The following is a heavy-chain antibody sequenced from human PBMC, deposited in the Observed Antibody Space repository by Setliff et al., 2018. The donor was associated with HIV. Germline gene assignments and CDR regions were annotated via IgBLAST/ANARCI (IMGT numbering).Heavy chain of an antibody. CDR3: ARAGVYYDSSGYCIDY. D-gene: IGHD3-22*01. CDR1: GFTFSSYS. Sequence: PGGSLRLSCAASGFTFSSYSMNWVRQAPGKGLEWVSYISSSSSTIYYADSVKGRFTISRDNAKNSLYLQMNSLRAEDTAVYYCARAGVYYDSSGYCIDYWGQGTLVTVSS. CDR2: ISSSSSTI. J-gene: IGHJ4*02. V-gene: IGHV3-48*01.